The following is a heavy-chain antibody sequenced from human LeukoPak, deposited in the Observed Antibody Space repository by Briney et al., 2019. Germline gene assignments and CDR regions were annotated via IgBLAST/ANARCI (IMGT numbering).Heavy chain of an antibody. Sequence: PSETLSLTCTVSGGSISSYYWSWIRQPPGKGLEWIGYIYYSGSTNYNPSLKSRVTISVDTSKNQFSLKLGSVTAADTAVYYCARDYGDYSWFDPWGQGTLVTVSS. D-gene: IGHD4-17*01. J-gene: IGHJ5*02. CDR3: ARDYGDYSWFDP. CDR1: GGSISSYY. CDR2: IYYSGST. V-gene: IGHV4-59*01.